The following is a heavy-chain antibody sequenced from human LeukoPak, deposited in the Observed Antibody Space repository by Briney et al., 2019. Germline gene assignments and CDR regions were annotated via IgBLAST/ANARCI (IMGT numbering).Heavy chain of an antibody. CDR2: ISDTGDST. J-gene: IGHJ4*02. V-gene: IGHV3-23*01. CDR3: AKDPMTSVTTTAY. Sequence: GGSLRLSCTASGLTFSSYAMSWVRQAPGKGLEWVSSISDTGDSTYYADSVKGRFTISRDNSKNTLYLQMNSLRAEDTAVYYCAKDPMTSVTTTAYWGQGTLVTVSS. CDR1: GLTFSSYA. D-gene: IGHD4-17*01.